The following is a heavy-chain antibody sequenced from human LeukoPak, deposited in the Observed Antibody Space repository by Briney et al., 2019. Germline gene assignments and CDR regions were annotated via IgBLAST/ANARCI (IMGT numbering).Heavy chain of an antibody. CDR3: AKDGKSSYYYGSGNYYYYYMDV. V-gene: IGHV3-53*05. D-gene: IGHD3-10*01. J-gene: IGHJ6*03. CDR2: IYSGGST. Sequence: GGSLRLSCAASGFTVSSNYMSWVRQAPGKGLEWVSVIYSGGSTYYADSVKGRFTISRDNSKNTLYLQMSSLRAEDTAVYYCAKDGKSSYYYGSGNYYYYYMDVWGKGTTVTISS. CDR1: GFTVSSNY.